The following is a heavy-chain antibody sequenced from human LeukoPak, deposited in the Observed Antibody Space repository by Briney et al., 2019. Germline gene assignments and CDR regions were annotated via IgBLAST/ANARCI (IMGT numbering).Heavy chain of an antibody. J-gene: IGHJ3*02. CDR3: ARTGVEMATIDAFDI. V-gene: IGHV1-69*13. CDR2: IIPIFGTA. Sequence: SVMVSCKASGGTCSRYAISKVRQAPGRGLEWMGGIIPIFGTANYAHKFQGRVTITADESTSTAYMELSSLRSEDTAVYYCARTGVEMATIDAFDIWGQGTMVTVSS. D-gene: IGHD5-24*01. CDR1: GGTCSRYA.